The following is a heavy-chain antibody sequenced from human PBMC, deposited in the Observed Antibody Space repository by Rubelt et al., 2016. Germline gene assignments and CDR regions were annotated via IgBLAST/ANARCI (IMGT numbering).Heavy chain of an antibody. CDR2: IYYSGST. CDR1: GGSISSSSYY. D-gene: IGHD1-26*01. Sequence: QLQLQESGPGLVKPSETLSLTCTVSGGSISSSSYYWGWIRQPPGKGLEWIGSIYYSGSTYYNPSLKSRVTISVDTSKNQFSLKLSSVTAADTAVYYCARVDWSSYYYFDHWGQGTLVTVSS. V-gene: IGHV4-39*01. J-gene: IGHJ4*02. CDR3: ARVDWSSYYYFDH.